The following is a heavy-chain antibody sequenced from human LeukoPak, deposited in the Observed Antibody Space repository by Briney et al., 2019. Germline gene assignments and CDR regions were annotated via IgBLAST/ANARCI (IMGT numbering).Heavy chain of an antibody. CDR1: GLTVINNY. Sequence: PGGSLRLSCAASGLTVINNYMSWVRQAPGKGLEWVGRIKSKTDGGTTDYAAPVKGRFTISRDDSKNTLYLQMNSLKTEDTAVYYCTTDHFGVVGVWGKGTTVTVSS. CDR3: TTDHFGVVGV. CDR2: IKSKTDGGTT. V-gene: IGHV3-15*01. J-gene: IGHJ6*04. D-gene: IGHD3-3*01.